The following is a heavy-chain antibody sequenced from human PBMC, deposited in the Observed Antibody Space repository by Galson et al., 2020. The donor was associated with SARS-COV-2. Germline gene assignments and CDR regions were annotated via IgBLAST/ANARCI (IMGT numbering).Heavy chain of an antibody. Sequence: TLSLTCTVSGISVISGGNYWTWIRQHPGKGLEWNVHIFSSVTTYYSPSLKNRFTISVDTSQNQFSLSLSAVTAADTAVYYCARGRFYDSTGYSTSYYFDAWGQGTLVTVSS. CDR3: ARGRFYDSTGYSTSYYFDA. CDR1: GISVISGGNY. J-gene: IGHJ4*02. D-gene: IGHD3-22*01. V-gene: IGHV4-31*03. CDR2: IFSSVTT.